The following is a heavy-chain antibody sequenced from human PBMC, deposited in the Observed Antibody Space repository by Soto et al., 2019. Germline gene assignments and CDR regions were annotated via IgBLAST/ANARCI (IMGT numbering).Heavy chain of an antibody. Sequence: PGESLKISCKGSGYSFTSYWISWVRQMPGKGLEWMGRIDPSDSYTNYSPSFQGHVTISADKSISTAYLQWSSLKASDTAMYYCARRVTGTTGGPDWFDPWGQGILVTVSS. V-gene: IGHV5-10-1*01. D-gene: IGHD1-7*01. J-gene: IGHJ5*02. CDR3: ARRVTGTTGGPDWFDP. CDR2: IDPSDSYT. CDR1: GYSFTSYW.